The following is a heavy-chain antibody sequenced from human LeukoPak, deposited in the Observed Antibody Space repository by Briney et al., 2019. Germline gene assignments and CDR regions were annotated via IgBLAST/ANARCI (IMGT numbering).Heavy chain of an antibody. Sequence: GGSLTLSCAASGFTVSSNYMSWVRQAPGKGLEWFSVIYSGGSTYYADSVKGRFTISRDNSKNTLYLQMNSVRAEDTAVYYCARDSVAVVTRRTTPFDYWGEGTLVTVSS. V-gene: IGHV3-66*01. CDR3: ARDSVAVVTRRTTPFDY. CDR1: GFTVSSNY. D-gene: IGHD4-23*01. CDR2: IYSGGST. J-gene: IGHJ4*02.